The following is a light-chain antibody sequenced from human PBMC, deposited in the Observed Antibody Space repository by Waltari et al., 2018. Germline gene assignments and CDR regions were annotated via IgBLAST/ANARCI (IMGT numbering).Light chain of an antibody. Sequence: QSALTQPASVSGSPGQSITIPCTGTSSNIGDYNLVSWFQHHPGKVPELVMYYVTKRPSGSSHRFSGSKSGNTASLTISALQADDEADYYCCSYSTSGSWMFGGGTKVTVL. CDR2: YVT. CDR3: CSYSTSGSWM. CDR1: SSNIGDYNL. V-gene: IGLV2-23*02. J-gene: IGLJ3*02.